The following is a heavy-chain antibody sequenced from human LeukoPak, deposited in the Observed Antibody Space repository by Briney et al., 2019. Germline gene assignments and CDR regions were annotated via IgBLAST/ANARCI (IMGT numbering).Heavy chain of an antibody. CDR3: ARVLEGATAVSD. CDR1: GYTFTSYG. J-gene: IGHJ4*02. D-gene: IGHD1-26*01. V-gene: IGHV1-18*01. Sequence: ASVKVSCKASGYTFTSYGISWVRQAPGQGLEWMGWISAYNGNTDYAQKLQGRVTMTTDTSTSTAYMELRGLRSDDTAVYYCARVLEGATAVSDWGQGTLVTVSS. CDR2: ISAYNGNT.